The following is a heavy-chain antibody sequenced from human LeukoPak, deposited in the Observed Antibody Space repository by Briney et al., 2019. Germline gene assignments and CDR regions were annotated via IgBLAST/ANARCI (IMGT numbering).Heavy chain of an antibody. J-gene: IGHJ4*02. CDR2: TSSSTSYI. CDR1: GFTFSSYS. Sequence: GGSLRLSCAASGFTFSSYSMNWIRQAPGKGLEWVSSTSSSTSYIYYADSVKGRFTISKDNSKNSLYLQMNSLRAEDTAVYYCVRDSIYYYIDYWGQGTLVTVSS. D-gene: IGHD3-3*02. V-gene: IGHV3-21*04. CDR3: VRDSIYYYIDY.